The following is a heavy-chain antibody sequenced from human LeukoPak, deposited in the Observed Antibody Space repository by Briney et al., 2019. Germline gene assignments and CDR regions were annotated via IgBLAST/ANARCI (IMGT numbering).Heavy chain of an antibody. Sequence: GWSLRLSRAASGFTFSSYAMSWVRQAPGKGLEWVSAISGSGGSTYYADSVKGRFTISRDNSKNTLYLQMNSLRAEDTAVYYCAKAEGYCSGGSCYPFFDYWGQGTLVTVSS. J-gene: IGHJ4*02. D-gene: IGHD2-15*01. CDR1: GFTFSSYA. CDR2: ISGSGGST. CDR3: AKAEGYCSGGSCYPFFDY. V-gene: IGHV3-23*01.